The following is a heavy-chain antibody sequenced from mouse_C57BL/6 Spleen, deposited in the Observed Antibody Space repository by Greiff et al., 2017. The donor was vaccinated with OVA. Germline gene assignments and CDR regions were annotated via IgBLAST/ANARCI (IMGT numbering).Heavy chain of an antibody. Sequence: EVQLQQSGAELVRPGASVKLSCTASGFNIKDDYMHWVKQRPEQGLEWIGWIDPENGDTESASKFQGKATITADTSSNTAYLQLSSLTSEDTAVYYCTLYGSILGSYWGQGTTLTVSS. V-gene: IGHV14-4*01. CDR2: IDPENGDT. CDR1: GFNIKDDY. J-gene: IGHJ2*01. CDR3: TLYGSILGSY. D-gene: IGHD1-1*01.